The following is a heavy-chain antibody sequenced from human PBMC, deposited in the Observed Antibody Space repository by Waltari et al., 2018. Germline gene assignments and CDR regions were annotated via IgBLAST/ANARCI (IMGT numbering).Heavy chain of an antibody. V-gene: IGHV3-53*01. CDR3: ARDVSSGWYGSWFDP. J-gene: IGHJ5*02. CDR1: GFTVISNY. Sequence: EVQLVESGGGLIQPGGSLRLSCAASGFTVISNYMRWVRPAPGKGLEWVSVIYSGGSTYYADSVKGRFTISRDNSKNTLYLQMNSLRAEDTAVYYCARDVSSGWYGSWFDPWGQGTLVTVSS. CDR2: IYSGGST. D-gene: IGHD6-19*01.